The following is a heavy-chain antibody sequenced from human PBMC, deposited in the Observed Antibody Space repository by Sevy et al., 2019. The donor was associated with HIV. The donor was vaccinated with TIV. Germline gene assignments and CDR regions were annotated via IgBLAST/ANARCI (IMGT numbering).Heavy chain of an antibody. V-gene: IGHV3-23*01. CDR3: AKRVAGALAALDI. J-gene: IGHJ3*02. Sequence: GGSLRLSCAASGFNLRNYVMNWVRQPPGKGLEWVSVISDGGGTTYYADSVKGRFTISRDDSKSTLYLQMNSLRVEDTAVYFCAKRVAGALAALDIWGQGPMVTVSS. CDR1: GFNLRNYV. D-gene: IGHD3-10*01. CDR2: ISDGGGTT.